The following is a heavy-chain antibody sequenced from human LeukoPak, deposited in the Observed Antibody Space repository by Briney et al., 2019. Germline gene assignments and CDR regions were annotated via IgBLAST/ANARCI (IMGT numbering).Heavy chain of an antibody. D-gene: IGHD3-16*01. V-gene: IGHV4-4*02. CDR2: IYDSGST. CDR3: ERNYGP. Sequence: SETLSLTCAVSGGSISSSNWWSWVRQPPGKGLEWIGSIYDSGSTYYNPSLKSRVTISVDTSKNQFSLKLNSVTAADTAVYYCERNYGPGGQEPLFTVSS. J-gene: IGHJ4*02. CDR1: GGSISSSNW.